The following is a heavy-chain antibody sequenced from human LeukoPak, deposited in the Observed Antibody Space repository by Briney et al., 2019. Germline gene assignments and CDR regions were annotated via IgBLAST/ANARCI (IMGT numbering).Heavy chain of an antibody. D-gene: IGHD2-8*01. J-gene: IGHJ4*02. Sequence: GGSLRLSCAASGFTFSSFSMNWVRQAPGKGLEWISYISGLTGNIYYADSVKGRFTISSDNAKNSLYLQMNSLRDEDTAVYYCARDTSWSFDYWGQGTQDTVST. CDR2: ISGLTGNI. CDR3: ARDTSWSFDY. CDR1: GFTFSSFS. V-gene: IGHV3-48*02.